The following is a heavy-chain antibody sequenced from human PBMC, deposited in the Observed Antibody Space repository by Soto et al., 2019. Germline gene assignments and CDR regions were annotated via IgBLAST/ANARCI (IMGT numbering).Heavy chain of an antibody. V-gene: IGHV3-30*18. CDR1: GFTFSNHG. CDR3: AKAQWLGPYYYYGMDV. J-gene: IGHJ6*02. D-gene: IGHD6-19*01. CDR2: ISYDGSNK. Sequence: GGSLRRSCAAPGFTFSNHGMHWVRQAPGKGLEWVAVISYDGSNKYYADSVKGRFTISRDNSKNTLYLQMNSLRAEDTAVYYCAKAQWLGPYYYYGMDVWGQGT.